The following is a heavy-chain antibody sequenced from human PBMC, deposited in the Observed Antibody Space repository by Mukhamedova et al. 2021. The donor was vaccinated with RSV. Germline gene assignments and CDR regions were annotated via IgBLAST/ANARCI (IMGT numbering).Heavy chain of an antibody. Sequence: MSWVRQAPGKGLEWVSAFSNRGDKTYYADSVKGRYTISRDNAKNTLYLQMNSLRAEDTAVYCCAKYFWLELWGQGTLVTVCS. V-gene: IGHV3-23*01. D-gene: IGHD3-3*01. J-gene: IGHJ4*02. CDR3: AKYFWLEL. CDR2: FSNRGDKT.